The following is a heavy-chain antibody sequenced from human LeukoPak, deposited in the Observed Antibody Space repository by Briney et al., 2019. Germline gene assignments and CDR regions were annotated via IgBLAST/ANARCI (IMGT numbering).Heavy chain of an antibody. V-gene: IGHV1-69*05. CDR1: GGTFSSYA. CDR3: ARTFWDYGDYGADY. CDR2: IIPIFGTA. D-gene: IGHD4-17*01. J-gene: IGHJ4*02. Sequence: SVKVSCKASGGTFSSYAISWVRQAPGQGLEWMGRIIPIFGTANYAQKFQGRVTITTDESTSTAYMELSSLRSEDTAVYYCARTFWDYGDYGADYSGQGTLVTVSS.